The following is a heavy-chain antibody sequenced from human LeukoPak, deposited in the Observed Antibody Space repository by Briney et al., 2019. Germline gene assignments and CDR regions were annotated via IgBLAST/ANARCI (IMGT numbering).Heavy chain of an antibody. V-gene: IGHV3-30*18. J-gene: IGHJ4*02. CDR1: GFTFSSYG. D-gene: IGHD1-26*01. CDR2: ISYDGSNK. CDR3: AKDADGWELHYFDY. Sequence: GGSLRLSCAASGFTFSSYGMHWVRQAPGKGLEWVAVISYDGSNKYYADSVKGRFTISRDNSKNTLYLQMNSLRAEDTAVYYCAKDADGWELHYFDYWGQGTLVTVSS.